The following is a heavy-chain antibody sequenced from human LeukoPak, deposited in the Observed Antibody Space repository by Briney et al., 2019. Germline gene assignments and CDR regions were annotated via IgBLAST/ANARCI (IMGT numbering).Heavy chain of an antibody. CDR2: IYYTGSA. Sequence: SETLSLTCTVSGGSINSYYWSWIRQPPGKGLEWIGYIYYTGSANYSPSLKSRVTISLDTSKNQFSLKPSSVTAADTAVYYCARGDCRGGTCYPFYWYFDLWGRGTLVTVSS. V-gene: IGHV4-59*12. D-gene: IGHD2-15*01. CDR1: GGSINSYY. J-gene: IGHJ2*01. CDR3: ARGDCRGGTCYPFYWYFDL.